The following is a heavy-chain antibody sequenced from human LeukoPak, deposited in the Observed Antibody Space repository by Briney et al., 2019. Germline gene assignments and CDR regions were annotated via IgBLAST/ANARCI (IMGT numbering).Heavy chain of an antibody. CDR1: GGSFSGYY. CDR2: INHSGST. CDR3: ASLRYCSSTSCSNGYYYYGMDV. Sequence: SETLSLTCAVYGGSFSGYYWSWIRQPPGKGLEWIGEINHSGSTNYNPSLKSGVTISVDTSKNQFSLKLSSVTAADTAVYYCASLRYCSSTSCSNGYYYYGMDVWGKGTTVTVSS. J-gene: IGHJ6*04. D-gene: IGHD2-2*01. V-gene: IGHV4-34*01.